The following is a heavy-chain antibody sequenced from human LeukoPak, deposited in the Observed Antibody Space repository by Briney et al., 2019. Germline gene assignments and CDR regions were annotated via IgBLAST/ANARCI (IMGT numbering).Heavy chain of an antibody. CDR2: ISSSSSTI. Sequence: PGGSLRLSCAASGFTFSSYSMNWVRQAPGKGLEWVSYISSSSSTIYYADSVKGRFTISRDNAKNSLYLQMNSLRAEDTAVYYCARAVVTMVRGVPYGMDVWGQGTTVTVSS. CDR1: GFTFSSYS. CDR3: ARAVVTMVRGVPYGMDV. J-gene: IGHJ6*02. V-gene: IGHV3-48*04. D-gene: IGHD3-10*01.